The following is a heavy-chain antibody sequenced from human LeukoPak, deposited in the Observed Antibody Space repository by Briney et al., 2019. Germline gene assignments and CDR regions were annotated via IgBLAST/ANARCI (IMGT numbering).Heavy chain of an antibody. D-gene: IGHD5-24*01. V-gene: IGHV4-59*01. CDR2: IYNGGST. J-gene: IGHJ3*02. CDR3: ARAIDGHPFDI. Sequence: SETLSLTCIVSGGSISSDYWGWFRQAPGKGLEWIGYIYNGGSTKYQPSLKSRVIISLDTSTNQFSLNLISVAAADTAVYYCARAIDGHPFDIWGQGTMVTVSS. CDR1: GGSISSDY.